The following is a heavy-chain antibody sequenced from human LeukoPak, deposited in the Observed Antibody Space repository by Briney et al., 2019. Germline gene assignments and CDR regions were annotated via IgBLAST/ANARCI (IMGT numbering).Heavy chain of an antibody. D-gene: IGHD3-22*01. CDR2: ISYDGSNK. Sequence: GGSLRLSCAASGFTFSSYAMHWVRQAPGKGLDWVAVISYDGSNKYYADSVKGRFTISRGNSKNTLYLQMNSLIAEDTAVYYCAREWLYDAFDIWGQGTMVTVSS. CDR3: AREWLYDAFDI. J-gene: IGHJ3*02. CDR1: GFTFSSYA. V-gene: IGHV3-30*04.